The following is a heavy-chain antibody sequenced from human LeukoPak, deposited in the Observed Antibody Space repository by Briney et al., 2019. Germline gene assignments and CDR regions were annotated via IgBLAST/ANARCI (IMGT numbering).Heavy chain of an antibody. CDR1: GYTFTSYY. CDR3: ARDDGYSYRAY. V-gene: IGHV1-46*01. Sequence: ASVKVSCKASGYTFTSYYMHWVRQAPGQGLEWMGMINPSGGSTSYAQKFQGGVTMTRDMSTSTVYMELSSLTSDDTAVYYCARDDGYSYRAYWGQGTLVTVSS. J-gene: IGHJ4*02. CDR2: INPSGGST. D-gene: IGHD5-24*01.